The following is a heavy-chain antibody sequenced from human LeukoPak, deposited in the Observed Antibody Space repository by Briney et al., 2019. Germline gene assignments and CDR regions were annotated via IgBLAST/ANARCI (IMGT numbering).Heavy chain of an antibody. CDR1: GGSISSYY. Sequence: SETLSLTCTVSGGSISSYYWSWIRQPPGKGLEWIGYIYYSGSTNYNPSLKSRVTISVDTSKNQFSLKLSSVTAADTAVYYCAREVDCSGGSCHHFDYWGQGTLVTVSS. J-gene: IGHJ4*02. CDR2: IYYSGST. V-gene: IGHV4-59*01. D-gene: IGHD2-15*01. CDR3: AREVDCSGGSCHHFDY.